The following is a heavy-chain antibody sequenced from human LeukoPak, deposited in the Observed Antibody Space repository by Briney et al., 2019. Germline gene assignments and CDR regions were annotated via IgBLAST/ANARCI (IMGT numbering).Heavy chain of an antibody. V-gene: IGHV4-4*07. CDR3: ARAPTMVRGPNYYYYYMDV. CDR2: IYTSGST. J-gene: IGHJ6*03. CDR1: GGSISSYY. D-gene: IGHD3-10*01. Sequence: SETLSLPCTVSGGSISSYYWSWIRQPAGKGLEWIGRIYTSGSTNYNPSLKSRVTISVDKSKNQFSLKLSSVTAADTAVYYCARAPTMVRGPNYYYYYMDVWGKGTTVTVSS.